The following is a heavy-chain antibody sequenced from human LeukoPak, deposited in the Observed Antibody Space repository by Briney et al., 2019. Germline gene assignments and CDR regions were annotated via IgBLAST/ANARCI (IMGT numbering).Heavy chain of an antibody. Sequence: GGSLRLSCAASGFTFRNYNMNWVRQAPGQGLEWVSSISNSSSYIHYTDSVKGRFSISRDNANNSLYLQINTLRDEDTAVYYCARLPTRLREGYYFYYGLDVWGQGTTVTVSS. CDR2: ISNSSSYI. D-gene: IGHD3-16*01. CDR1: GFTFRNYN. J-gene: IGHJ6*02. V-gene: IGHV3-21*01. CDR3: ARLPTRLREGYYFYYGLDV.